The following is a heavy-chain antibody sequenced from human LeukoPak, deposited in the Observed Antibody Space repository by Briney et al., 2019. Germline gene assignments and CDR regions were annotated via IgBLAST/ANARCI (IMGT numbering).Heavy chain of an antibody. CDR1: GYSISSGYY. V-gene: IGHV4-38-2*02. D-gene: IGHD2-2*03. J-gene: IGHJ4*02. CDR3: ARRYGYCSSTSSWD. Sequence: SETLSLTCTVSGYSISSGYYWGWIRQPPGKGLEWIGSIYHSGSTYYNPSLKSRVTISVDTSKNQFSLKLSSVTAADTAVYYCARRYGYCSSTSSWDWGQGTLVTVSS. CDR2: IYHSGST.